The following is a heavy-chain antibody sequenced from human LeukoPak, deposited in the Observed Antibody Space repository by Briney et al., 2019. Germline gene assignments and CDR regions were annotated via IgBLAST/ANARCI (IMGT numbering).Heavy chain of an antibody. Sequence: GGSLRLSCAVSGFPASSEDMTWVRQAPGKGLGWVSVIYSRGTTSYRDSVKGRFTISRDFSNNTVYLQMNNLTAEDTAIYYCARQRLLYFFDYWGPGTLVTVSS. V-gene: IGHV3-66*04. CDR2: IYSRGTT. CDR3: ARQRLLYFFDY. CDR1: GFPASSED. J-gene: IGHJ4*02. D-gene: IGHD2-8*01.